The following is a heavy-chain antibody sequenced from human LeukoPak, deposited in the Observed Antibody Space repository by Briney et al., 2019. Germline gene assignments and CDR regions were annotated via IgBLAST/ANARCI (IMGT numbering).Heavy chain of an antibody. D-gene: IGHD3-9*01. Sequence: PGGSLRLSCAASGFTFSTYGMSWVRQAPGKGLEWVSAISSSGYSTYYADSVKGRFTISRDNSKNTLYLQMNSLRAEDTAVYYCAKDGGEYYDILTGYYPRLYYMDVWGKGTTVTISS. CDR2: ISSSGYST. CDR1: GFTFSTYG. V-gene: IGHV3-23*01. CDR3: AKDGGEYYDILTGYYPRLYYMDV. J-gene: IGHJ6*03.